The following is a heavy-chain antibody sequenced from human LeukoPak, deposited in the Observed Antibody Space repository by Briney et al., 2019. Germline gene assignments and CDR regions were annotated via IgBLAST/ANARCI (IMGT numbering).Heavy chain of an antibody. CDR2: IYYSGST. D-gene: IGHD3-10*01. Sequence: SETLSLTCTVSGGSISGSSYYWGWIRQPPGKGLEWIGSIYYSGSTYYNPSLKSRVTISVDTSKNQFSLKLNSVSATDTAVYYFARHYGPWGQGTLVTVSS. V-gene: IGHV4-39*01. CDR3: ARHYGP. J-gene: IGHJ4*02. CDR1: GGSISGSSYY.